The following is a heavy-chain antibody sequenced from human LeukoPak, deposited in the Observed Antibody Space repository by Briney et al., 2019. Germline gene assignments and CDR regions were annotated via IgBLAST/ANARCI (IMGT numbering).Heavy chain of an antibody. CDR2: IYYSGTT. V-gene: IGHV4-59*11. Sequence: SETLSLTRTVSGGSISSHYWSWIRQPPGKGLEWIGYIYYSGTTNYNPSLKSRVTISVDTSKNQFSLKLSSVTAADTAVYYCARGVFIAAAQYGYWGQGTLVTVSS. J-gene: IGHJ4*02. CDR3: ARGVFIAAAQYGY. D-gene: IGHD6-13*01. CDR1: GGSISSHY.